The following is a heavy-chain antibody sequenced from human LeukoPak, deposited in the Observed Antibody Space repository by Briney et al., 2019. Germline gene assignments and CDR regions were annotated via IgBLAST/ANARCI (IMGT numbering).Heavy chain of an antibody. J-gene: IGHJ4*02. CDR1: GFTFDDYG. CDR2: INWNGVST. Sequence: GGSLRLSCAASGFTFDDYGMNWVRQAPGKGLEWVSGINWNGVSTVHADSVRGRFTISRDNAKNSLYLQMNSLRAEDTALYYCARDGYCSGGDCYSHFDFWGQGTLVTVSS. V-gene: IGHV3-20*04. D-gene: IGHD2-15*01. CDR3: ARDGYCSGGDCYSHFDF.